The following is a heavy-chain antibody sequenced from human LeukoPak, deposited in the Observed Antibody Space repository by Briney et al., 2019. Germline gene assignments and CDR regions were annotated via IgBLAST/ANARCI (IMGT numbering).Heavy chain of an antibody. CDR3: ARATSAYHAY. D-gene: IGHD2-2*01. J-gene: IGHJ4*02. V-gene: IGHV4-39*07. CDR1: GGSISSSNYY. Sequence: SETLSLTCTVSGGSISSSNYYWGWIRQPPGKGLEWIGNMYYSGSTYYNPSLKSRVTVSVDTSKNQFSLKLSSVTAADTAVYYCARATSAYHAYWGQGTLVTVSS. CDR2: MYYSGST.